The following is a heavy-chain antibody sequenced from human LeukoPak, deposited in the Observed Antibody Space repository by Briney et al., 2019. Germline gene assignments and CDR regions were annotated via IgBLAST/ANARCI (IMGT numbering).Heavy chain of an antibody. CDR2: IYPGGTT. D-gene: IGHD6-19*01. CDR1: GFTVGSNY. J-gene: IGHJ4*02. Sequence: GGSLRLSCAASGFTVGSNYMGWVRQAPGKGLEWVSVIYPGGTTYYPDSVKGRFTISRDNSKDTLFLQMDSLRAEDTAVYYCARLAVAYFDSWGQGTLVSVSS. CDR3: ARLAVAYFDS. V-gene: IGHV3-66*04.